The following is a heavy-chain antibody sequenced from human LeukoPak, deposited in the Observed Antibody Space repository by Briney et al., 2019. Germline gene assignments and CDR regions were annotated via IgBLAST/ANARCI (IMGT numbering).Heavy chain of an antibody. CDR2: IYYSGNT. J-gene: IGHJ4*02. CDR1: GGSISSSSYY. V-gene: IGHV4-39*01. CDR3: ARHLFGSGYYPDY. Sequence: SETLSLTCTVSGGSISSSSYYWGWLRQPPGKGLEWIGTIYYSGNTYYNPSLRTRVTISVDTSNKQFSLKLSSVTAADTAVYYCARHLFGSGYYPDYWGQGTLVTVSS. D-gene: IGHD3-22*01.